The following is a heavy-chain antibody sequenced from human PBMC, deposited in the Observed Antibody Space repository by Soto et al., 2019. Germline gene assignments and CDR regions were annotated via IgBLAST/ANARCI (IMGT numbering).Heavy chain of an antibody. CDR3: RSSSRYSTDV. V-gene: IGHV4-39*01. D-gene: IGHD6-13*01. CDR2: VYGTGNT. J-gene: IGHJ6*02. Sequence: QLQLQESGPELVKPSETLSLSCTVSGGSITSSFYWGWLHQPPGKGLEWIVSVYGTGNTYYNPSLSGRVTISAATSKNQFSLNLISVTAADTAVYYCRSSSRYSTDVWGQGATVTVSS. CDR1: GGSITSSFY.